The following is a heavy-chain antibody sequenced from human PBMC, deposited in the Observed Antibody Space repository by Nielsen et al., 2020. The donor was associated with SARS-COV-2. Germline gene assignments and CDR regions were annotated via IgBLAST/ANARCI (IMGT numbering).Heavy chain of an antibody. CDR1: GGSISSSSYY. Sequence: SETLSLTCTVSGGSISSSSYYWGWIRQPPGRGLEWIGSIYYSGSTYYNPSLKSRVTISVDTSKNQFSLKLSSVTAADTAVYYCARSRYSGSPWFDPWGQGTLVTVSS. CDR3: ARSRYSGSPWFDP. V-gene: IGHV4-39*01. D-gene: IGHD1-26*01. J-gene: IGHJ5*02. CDR2: IYYSGST.